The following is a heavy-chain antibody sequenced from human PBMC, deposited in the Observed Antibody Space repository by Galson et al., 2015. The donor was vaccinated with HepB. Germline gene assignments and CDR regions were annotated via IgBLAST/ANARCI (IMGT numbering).Heavy chain of an antibody. CDR3: ARLVVVPAAMGYYYYMDV. D-gene: IGHD2-2*01. V-gene: IGHV4-31*03. Sequence: TLSLTCTVSGGSISSGGYYWSWIRQHPGKGLEWIGYIYYSGSTYYNPSLKSRVTISLATSKNQFSLKLSSVTAADTAVYYCARLVVVPAAMGYYYYMDVWGKGTTVTVSS. J-gene: IGHJ6*03. CDR2: IYYSGST. CDR1: GGSISSGGYY.